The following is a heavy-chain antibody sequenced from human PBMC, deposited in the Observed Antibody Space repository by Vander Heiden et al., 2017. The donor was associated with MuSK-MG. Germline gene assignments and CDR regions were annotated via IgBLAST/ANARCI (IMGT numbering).Heavy chain of an antibody. J-gene: IGHJ4*02. CDR2: INHSGST. D-gene: IGHD6-13*01. Sequence: QVQLQQWGAGLLKPSETLSLTCAVYGGSFSGYYGNWIRQPPGNGLEWIGEINHSGSTNYNPSLKSRVTISVDTSKNQFSLKLSSVTAADTAVYYCARTLKTSIAAAGNDYWGQGTLVTVSS. CDR1: GGSFSGYY. CDR3: ARTLKTSIAAAGNDY. V-gene: IGHV4-34*01.